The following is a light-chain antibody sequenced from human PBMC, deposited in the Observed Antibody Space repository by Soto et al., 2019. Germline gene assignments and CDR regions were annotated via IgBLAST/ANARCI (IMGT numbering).Light chain of an antibody. CDR2: ATS. J-gene: IGKJ3*01. Sequence: DIQMTPSPSTLSASVVDRVTITCRASQSISSWLAWYQQKPGKAPKLLIYATSTLQSGVPSRFSGRDSGADFTLTINNLQPEDFATYYCQQPPYTFGPGTKVDIK. V-gene: IGKV1-5*01. CDR1: QSISSW. CDR3: QQPPYT.